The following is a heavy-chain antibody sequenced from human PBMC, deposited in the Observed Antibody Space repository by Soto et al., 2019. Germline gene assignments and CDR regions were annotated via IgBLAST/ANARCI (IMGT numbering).Heavy chain of an antibody. Sequence: EVQLVESGGGLVQPGGSLRLSCAASGFTFSSYSMNWVRQAPGKGLEWVSYISSSSSTIYYADSVKGRFTISRDNAKNSLYLQMNSLRDEDTAVYYCARDHPRVTSPMPLYYYYGMDVWGQGTTVTVSS. V-gene: IGHV3-48*02. CDR2: ISSSSSTI. CDR3: ARDHPRVTSPMPLYYYYGMDV. J-gene: IGHJ6*02. CDR1: GFTFSSYS. D-gene: IGHD2-2*01.